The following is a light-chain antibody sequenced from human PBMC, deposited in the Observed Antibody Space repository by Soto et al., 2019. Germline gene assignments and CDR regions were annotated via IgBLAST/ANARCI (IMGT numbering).Light chain of an antibody. V-gene: IGKV3D-15*01. CDR2: GAS. Sequence: EIVMTQSPVTLSASPGERVTLSCRASQSVNSNLAWYQQRPGHAPRVLIYGASNRASGIPDRFSGSGSGTDFTLTITSLENDDFALYYCQQYKDWPPLTFGGGTRVEIK. CDR1: QSVNSN. J-gene: IGKJ4*01. CDR3: QQYKDWPPLT.